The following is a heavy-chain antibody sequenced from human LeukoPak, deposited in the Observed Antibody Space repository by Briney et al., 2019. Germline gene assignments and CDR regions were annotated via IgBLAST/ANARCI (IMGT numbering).Heavy chain of an antibody. J-gene: IGHJ4*02. Sequence: PGESLRLSCAASGFTFSSYAMSWVRQAPGKGLEWVSAISGSGGSTNYADSVKGRFTISRDNSKSTLYLQMNSLRAEDTALYYCARRNTGTYYYFDYWGQGTLVTVSS. V-gene: IGHV3-23*01. CDR1: GFTFSSYA. CDR3: ARRNTGTYYYFDY. CDR2: ISGSGGST. D-gene: IGHD1-26*01.